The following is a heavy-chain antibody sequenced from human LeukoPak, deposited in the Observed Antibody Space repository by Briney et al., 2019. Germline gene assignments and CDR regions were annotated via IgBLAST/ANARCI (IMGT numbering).Heavy chain of an antibody. CDR1: GGSISSYY. D-gene: IGHD2-21*02. CDR3: ARSPRAPRMVTAIRG. Sequence: SETLSLTCTVSGGSISSYYWSWIRQPPGKGLEWIGYIYYSGSTNYNPSLKSRVTISVDTSKNQFSLKLSSVTAADTAVYYCARSPRAPRMVTAIRGWGQGTLVTVSS. CDR2: IYYSGST. V-gene: IGHV4-59*12. J-gene: IGHJ4*02.